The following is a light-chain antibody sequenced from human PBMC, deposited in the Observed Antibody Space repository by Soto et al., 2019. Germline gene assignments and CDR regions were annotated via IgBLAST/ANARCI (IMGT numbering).Light chain of an antibody. V-gene: IGLV2-14*03. CDR2: DVS. CDR3: NSYTSSSTWV. J-gene: IGLJ3*02. CDR1: SSDVGGYNY. Sequence: QSALTQPASVSGSPGQSITISCTGTSSDVGGYNYVSWYQQHPGKAPKLMIYDVSNRPSGVSNCFSGSKSGNTASLTLSGLQAEDEADYYCNSYTSSSTWVFGGGTKLTFL.